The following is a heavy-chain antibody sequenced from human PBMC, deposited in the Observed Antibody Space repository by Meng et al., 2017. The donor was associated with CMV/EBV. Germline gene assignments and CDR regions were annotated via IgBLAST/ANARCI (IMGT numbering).Heavy chain of an antibody. J-gene: IGHJ4*02. Sequence: VRLGAEVQEPGSSVRGSCKSSGGTFSSYAISWERQAPGQGLEWMGGIIPIFGTANDAQKFQGRVTITADESTSTADMELSSLRSEDTAVYYCARVCGGSCFDYWGQGTLVTVSS. D-gene: IGHD2-15*01. V-gene: IGHV1-69*01. CDR1: GGTFSSYA. CDR2: IIPIFGTA. CDR3: ARVCGGSCFDY.